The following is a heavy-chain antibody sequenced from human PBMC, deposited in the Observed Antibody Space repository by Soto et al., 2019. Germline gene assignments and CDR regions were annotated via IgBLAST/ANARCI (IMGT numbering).Heavy chain of an antibody. CDR1: GFTFSSYA. J-gene: IGHJ4*02. V-gene: IGHV3-30-3*01. CDR2: ISYDGSNK. D-gene: IGHD1-1*01. Sequence: QVQLVESGGGVVQPGRSLRLSCAASGFTFSSYAMHWVRQAPGKGLEWVAVISYDGSNKYYADSVKGRFTISRDNSKNTLYLQMNSLRAEDTAVYYCARGFGTHYFDYWGQGTLVTVSS. CDR3: ARGFGTHYFDY.